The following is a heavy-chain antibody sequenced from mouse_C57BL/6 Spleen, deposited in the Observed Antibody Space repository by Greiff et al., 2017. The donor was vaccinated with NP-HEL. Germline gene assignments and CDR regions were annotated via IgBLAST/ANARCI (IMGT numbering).Heavy chain of an antibody. CDR1: GFTFSDYG. V-gene: IGHV5-17*01. CDR3: ARYEYDYAMDY. CDR2: ISSGSSTI. J-gene: IGHJ4*01. D-gene: IGHD2-4*01. Sequence: EVQLVESGGGLVKPGGSLKLSCAASGFTFSDYGMHWVRQAPEKGLEWVAYISSGSSTIYYADTVKGRFTISRDNAKNTLFLQMTSLRSEDTAMYYCARYEYDYAMDYWGQGTSVTVSS.